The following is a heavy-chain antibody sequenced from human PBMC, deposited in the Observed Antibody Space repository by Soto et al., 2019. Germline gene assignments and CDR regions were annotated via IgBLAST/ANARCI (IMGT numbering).Heavy chain of an antibody. CDR1: GFTFSTYA. Sequence: GGSLRLSCAASGFTFSTYAMSWVRQAPGKGLEWVSVISGSGVTTYYADSVKGRFTISRDNSKNTLFLQMNRLRANDTAVYYFAKAGDYDFWSGSLNWFDPWGQGTLVTVSS. CDR3: AKAGDYDFWSGSLNWFDP. V-gene: IGHV3-23*01. CDR2: ISGSGVTT. J-gene: IGHJ5*02. D-gene: IGHD3-3*01.